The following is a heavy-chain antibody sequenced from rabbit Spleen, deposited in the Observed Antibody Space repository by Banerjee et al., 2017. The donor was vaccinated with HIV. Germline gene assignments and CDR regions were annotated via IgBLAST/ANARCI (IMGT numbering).Heavy chain of an antibody. Sequence: QLKETGGGLVQPGGSLTLSCKASGFDFSIYYMTWVRQAPGKGLEWIGVIYAGKGDTDYANWVNGRFTISSDNAQNTVDLQMNSLTAADTATYFCARLWDEYGDLMLWGPGTLVTVS. V-gene: IGHV1S7*01. J-gene: IGHJ4*01. CDR3: ARLWDEYGDLML. CDR1: GFDFSIYY. D-gene: IGHD2-1*01. CDR2: IYAGKGDT.